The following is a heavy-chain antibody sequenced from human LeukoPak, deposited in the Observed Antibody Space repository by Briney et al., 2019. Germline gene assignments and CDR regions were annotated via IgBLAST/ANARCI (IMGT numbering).Heavy chain of an antibody. CDR1: GFSFPSYG. J-gene: IGHJ3*02. CDR3: ARDWQLPSGPDVFDI. Sequence: ASVKVSCKASGFSFPSYGISWVRQAPGQGLEWIGSITAYDGDTNYAEKFQGRVTMATDTSTSTASMELWSLRSDDTAVYYCARDWQLPSGPDVFDIWGQGTVVTVSS. CDR2: ITAYDGDT. D-gene: IGHD1-1*01. V-gene: IGHV1-18*01.